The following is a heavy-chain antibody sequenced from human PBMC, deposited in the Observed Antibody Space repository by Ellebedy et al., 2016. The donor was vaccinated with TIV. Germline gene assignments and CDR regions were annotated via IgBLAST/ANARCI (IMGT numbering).Heavy chain of an antibody. J-gene: IGHJ2*01. Sequence: MPGGSLRLSCTVSGGSVSSANYYWTWFRQPPGKGLEWIGYIYSSGRTDSKHSLKSRMAISLDTSKSQFSLNLNSVTAADTAVYYCARKSLSNWSFDLWGRGTLITVSS. CDR1: GGSVSSANYY. V-gene: IGHV4-61*01. CDR3: ARKSLSNWSFDL. CDR2: IYSSGRT.